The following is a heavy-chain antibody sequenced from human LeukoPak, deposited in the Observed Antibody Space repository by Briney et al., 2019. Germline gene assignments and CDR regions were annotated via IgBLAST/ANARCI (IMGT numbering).Heavy chain of an antibody. J-gene: IGHJ4*02. CDR1: GFTFSSYW. CDR2: ISSDGSST. Sequence: GGSLRLSCAASGFTFSSYWMHWVRQAPGKGLVWVSRISSDGSSTNYADSVKGRFTISRDNAKNTLYLQMNSLRAEDTAVYYCARVAAAGSLGYWGQGTLVTVSS. CDR3: ARVAAAGSLGY. D-gene: IGHD6-13*01. V-gene: IGHV3-74*01.